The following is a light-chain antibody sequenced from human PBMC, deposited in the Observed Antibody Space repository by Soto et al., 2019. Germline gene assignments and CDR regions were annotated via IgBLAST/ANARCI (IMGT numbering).Light chain of an antibody. V-gene: IGKV1-5*03. Sequence: DIQMTQSPSTLYASVGDRVTITCRASQSIGASLAWFQQKPGKAPNLLIYKASSLESGVPSRFSGSGSGTEFTLTISTLQPDDFATYYCQQYYNNPRTFGQGTKVEIK. CDR1: QSIGAS. CDR3: QQYYNNPRT. CDR2: KAS. J-gene: IGKJ1*01.